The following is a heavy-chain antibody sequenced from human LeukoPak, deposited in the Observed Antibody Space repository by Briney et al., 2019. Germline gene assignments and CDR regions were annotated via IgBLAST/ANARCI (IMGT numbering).Heavy chain of an antibody. D-gene: IGHD6-19*01. Sequence: SETLSRTCTVSGGSISSYYWSWIRQPPGKGLEWIGYIYYSGSTNYNPSLKSRVTISVDTSKNQFSLKLSSVTAADTAVYYCARIRLRRRHPFDYWGQGTLVTVSS. CDR3: ARIRLRRRHPFDY. CDR2: IYYSGST. CDR1: GGSISSYY. V-gene: IGHV4-59*01. J-gene: IGHJ4*02.